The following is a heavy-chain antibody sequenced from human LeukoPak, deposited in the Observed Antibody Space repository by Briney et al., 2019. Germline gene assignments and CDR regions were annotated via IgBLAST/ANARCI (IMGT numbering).Heavy chain of an antibody. D-gene: IGHD5-24*01. CDR1: GYTFTGYY. J-gene: IGHJ6*03. CDR2: INPNSGGT. V-gene: IGHV1-2*02. CDR3: ARERREEMATYYYYYYMDV. Sequence: ASVKVSCKASGYTFTGYYMHWVRQAPGQGLEWMGWINPNSGGTNYAQKFQGRVTMTRDTSISAAYMELSSLRSEDTAVYYCARERREEMATYYYYYYMDVWGKGTTVTISS.